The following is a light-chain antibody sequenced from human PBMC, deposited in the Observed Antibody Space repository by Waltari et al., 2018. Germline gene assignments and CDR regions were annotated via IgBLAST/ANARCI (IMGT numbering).Light chain of an antibody. CDR1: SSDLGTYNY. CDR2: DVN. Sequence: QSVLTQPASVSGSPGQSITISCTGTSSDLGTYNYVSWYQQHPGRAPKLIIFDVNVRHSWVSNRCSVSKSGNTAFLTISGLQTEDEGQFYCCSYTTTGPVVFGGGTKLTVL. CDR3: CSYTTTGPVV. J-gene: IGLJ2*01. V-gene: IGLV2-14*03.